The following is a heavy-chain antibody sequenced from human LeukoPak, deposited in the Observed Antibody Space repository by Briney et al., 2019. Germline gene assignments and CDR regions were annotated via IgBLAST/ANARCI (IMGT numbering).Heavy chain of an antibody. CDR2: FDPEDGET. V-gene: IGHV1-24*01. CDR3: APRGLYYDSSGYYSGAFDI. CDR1: GYTLTELS. D-gene: IGHD3-22*01. J-gene: IGHJ3*02. Sequence: ASVKVSCKVSGYTLTELSMHWVRQAPGKGLEWMGGFDPEDGETIYAQKFQGRVTMTEDTSTDTAYMELSSLRSEDTAVYYCAPRGLYYDSSGYYSGAFDIWGQGTMVTVSS.